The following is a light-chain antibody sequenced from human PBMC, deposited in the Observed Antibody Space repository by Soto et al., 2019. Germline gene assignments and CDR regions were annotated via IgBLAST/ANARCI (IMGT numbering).Light chain of an antibody. CDR2: EVS. J-gene: IGLJ1*01. V-gene: IGLV2-8*01. CDR1: SSDVGGYNY. Sequence: QSALTQPPCASGSPGQSVTISCTGTSSDVGGYNYVSWYQQHPGKAPKLMIYEVSKRPSGVPDRFSGSKSGNTASLTVSGLQAEDEADYYCRSYAGSNNFVVFGTGTKLTVL. CDR3: RSYAGSNNFVV.